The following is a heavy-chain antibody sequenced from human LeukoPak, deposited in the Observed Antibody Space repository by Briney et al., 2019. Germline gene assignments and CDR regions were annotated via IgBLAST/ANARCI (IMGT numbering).Heavy chain of an antibody. CDR3: ARDQAGSSSSMGYFQH. CDR1: GYTFTSYG. D-gene: IGHD6-6*01. V-gene: IGHV1-18*01. Sequence: ASVKVSCKASGYTFTSYGISWVRQAPGQGLEWMGWISAYNGNTNYAQKLQGRVTMTTDTSTSTAYMELRSLRSDDTAVYYCARDQAGSSSSMGYFQHWGQGTLVTVSS. CDR2: ISAYNGNT. J-gene: IGHJ1*01.